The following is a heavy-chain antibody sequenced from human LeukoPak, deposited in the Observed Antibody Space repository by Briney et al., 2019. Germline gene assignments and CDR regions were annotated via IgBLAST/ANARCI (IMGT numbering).Heavy chain of an antibody. CDR2: INHSGST. J-gene: IGHJ4*02. CDR3: ARGPSYYDFWSGYSYGY. D-gene: IGHD3-3*01. CDR1: GGSFSGYY. Sequence: SETLSLTCAVYGGSFSGYYWSWIRQPPGKGLEWIGEINHSGSTNYNPSLKSRVTISVDTSKNQFSLKLSSVPAADTAVYYCARGPSYYDFWSGYSYGYWGQGTLVTVSS. V-gene: IGHV4-34*01.